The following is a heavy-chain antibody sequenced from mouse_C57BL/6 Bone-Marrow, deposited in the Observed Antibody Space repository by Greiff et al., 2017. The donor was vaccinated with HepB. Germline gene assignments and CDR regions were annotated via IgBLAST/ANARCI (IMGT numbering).Heavy chain of an antibody. CDR3: TTYYGSYYFDY. V-gene: IGHV14-1*01. CDR2: IDPEDGDT. CDR1: GFNIKDYY. D-gene: IGHD1-1*01. Sequence: VQLQQSGAELVRPGASVKLSCTASGFNIKDYYMHWVKQRPEQGLEWIGRIDPEDGDTEYAPKFQGKATMTADTTSNTAYLQLSSLTSEDTAVYYCTTYYGSYYFDYWGQGTTLTVSS. J-gene: IGHJ2*01.